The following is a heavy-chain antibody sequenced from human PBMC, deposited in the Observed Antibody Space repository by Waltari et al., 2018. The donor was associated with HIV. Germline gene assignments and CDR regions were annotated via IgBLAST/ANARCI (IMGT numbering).Heavy chain of an antibody. CDR3: GRDRDGYKPPFDY. CDR2: ISRSSTNI. Sequence: EVQLVESGGGLVKPGGYLRLSCAASGFVLSTYSMNWVRQGPGKGLEGVASISRSSTNIYYADSLKGRFTISRDNGKDSLHLQMDSLRAEDTAVYYCGRDRDGYKPPFDYWGQGIMVTVSS. CDR1: GFVLSTYS. V-gene: IGHV3-21*01. D-gene: IGHD5-12*01. J-gene: IGHJ4*02.